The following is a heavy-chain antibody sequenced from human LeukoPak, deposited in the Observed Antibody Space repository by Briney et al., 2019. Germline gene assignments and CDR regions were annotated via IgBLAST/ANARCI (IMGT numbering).Heavy chain of an antibody. CDR2: ISSTSSFI. V-gene: IGHV3-21*01. Sequence: PGGSLRLSCAVSGFTFSSYSLNWVRQAPGTGLDWVSSISSTSSFIYYADSVKGRFTISRDNAMNSLYLQMNTLRAEDTAVYYCARDLGSGYSDCWGQGTLVTVSS. J-gene: IGHJ4*02. CDR3: ARDLGSGYSDC. CDR1: GFTFSSYS. D-gene: IGHD3-22*01.